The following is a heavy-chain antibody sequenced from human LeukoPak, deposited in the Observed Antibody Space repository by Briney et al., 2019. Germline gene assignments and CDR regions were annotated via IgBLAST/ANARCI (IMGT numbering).Heavy chain of an antibody. CDR1: VGSFSGYY. J-gene: IGHJ4*02. Sequence: PSETLSLTCAVCVGSFSGYYWSWIRQPPGKGLEWVGEINHSGTTNYNPSLQSRVTMSVDTSKNQFSLKLNSVTAADTAVYYCAREGSAVTNFDYWGQGTLVTVSS. CDR3: AREGSAVTNFDY. CDR2: INHSGTT. V-gene: IGHV4-34*01. D-gene: IGHD3-10*01.